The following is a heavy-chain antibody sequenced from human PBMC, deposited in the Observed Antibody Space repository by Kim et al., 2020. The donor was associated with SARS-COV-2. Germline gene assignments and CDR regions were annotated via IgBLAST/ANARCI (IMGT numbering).Heavy chain of an antibody. CDR3: AREVMKSLNYYDSSGYPVDI. D-gene: IGHD3-22*01. J-gene: IGHJ3*02. V-gene: IGHV3-30*07. Sequence: RFTISRDNSKNTLYLQMNSLRAEDTAVYYCAREVMKSLNYYDSSGYPVDIWGQGTMVTVSS.